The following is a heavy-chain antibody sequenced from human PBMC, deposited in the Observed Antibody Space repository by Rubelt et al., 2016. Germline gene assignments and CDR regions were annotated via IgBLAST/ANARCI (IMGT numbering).Heavy chain of an antibody. CDR2: IYHSGST. V-gene: IGHV4-38-2*02. D-gene: IGHD1-14*01. J-gene: IGHJ4*02. Sequence: QVHLQESGSGLVKPSGTLSLTCTVSGYSISSGYYWGWIRQPPGKGLEWIGSIYHSGSTYYNPSLKSRVSISVDTAKNQFSLKLKSVTAADTAVYFCARDPGGSQDNWGQGILVTVSS. CDR3: ARDPGGSQDN. CDR1: GYSISSGYY.